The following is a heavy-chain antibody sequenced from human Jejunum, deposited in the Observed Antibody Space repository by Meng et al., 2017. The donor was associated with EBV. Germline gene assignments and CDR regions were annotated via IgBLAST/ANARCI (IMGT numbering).Heavy chain of an antibody. CDR2: INQVGST. D-gene: IGHD2-21*01. CDR1: TEFIRRYAW. V-gene: IGHV4-4*02. J-gene: IGHJ4*02. Sequence: QLQESGPGMVKLSWHLSFTCDVSTEFIRRYAWWSWVRQPPGKGLEWLGEINQVGSTYYNPSLKSRVTISIDTSKRQFSLRLNSMTAADTAVYYCARAYSERLLDYWGQGTLVTVSS. CDR3: ARAYSERLLDY.